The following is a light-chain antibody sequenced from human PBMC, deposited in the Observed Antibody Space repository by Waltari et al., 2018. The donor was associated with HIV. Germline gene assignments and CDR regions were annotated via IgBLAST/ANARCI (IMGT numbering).Light chain of an antibody. CDR2: DLN. CDR3: CSSAGRDIFV. J-gene: IGLJ1*01. CDR1: SKDVGAYNY. Sequence: QSALTQSRSVSGSPGQSITISCTGTSKDVGAYNYVSWYQQHPGRAHKLLIYDLNRRPAGVPDRFSGSTSGNTASLSISGLQAEDEADYYCCSSAGRDIFVFGTGTKVTVL. V-gene: IGLV2-11*01.